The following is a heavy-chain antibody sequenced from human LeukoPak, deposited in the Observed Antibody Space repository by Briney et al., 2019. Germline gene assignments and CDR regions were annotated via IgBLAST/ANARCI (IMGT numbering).Heavy chain of an antibody. D-gene: IGHD2-2*01. V-gene: IGHV3-30*02. CDR3: AKGPNCSSTSCYGADYYYYMDV. CDR1: GFTFSSYG. Sequence: GGSLRLSCAASGFTFSSYGMHWVRQAPGKGLEWVAFIRYDGSNKYYADSVKGRFTISRDNSKNTLYLQMNSLRAEDTAVYYCAKGPNCSSTSCYGADYYYYMDVWGKGTTVTVSS. J-gene: IGHJ6*03. CDR2: IRYDGSNK.